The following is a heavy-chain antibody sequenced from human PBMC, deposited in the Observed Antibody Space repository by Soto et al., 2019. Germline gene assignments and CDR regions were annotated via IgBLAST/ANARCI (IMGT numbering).Heavy chain of an antibody. J-gene: IGHJ6*02. V-gene: IGHV1-2*04. Sequence: ASVKVSCKASGYTFTGYYMHWVRQAPGQGLEWMGWINPNSGGTNYAQKFQGWVTMTRDTSISTAYMELSRLRSDDTAVYYCARVCSGGSCYPNYYYGMDVWGQGTTVTVSS. CDR3: ARVCSGGSCYPNYYYGMDV. CDR1: GYTFTGYY. CDR2: INPNSGGT. D-gene: IGHD2-15*01.